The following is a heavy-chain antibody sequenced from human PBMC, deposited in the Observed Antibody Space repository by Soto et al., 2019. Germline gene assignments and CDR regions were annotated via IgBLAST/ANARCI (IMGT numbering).Heavy chain of an antibody. Sequence: SETLSLTCSVSGGTISAYYWNWIRQSPGKGLEWIGYIHYSGSTSYDRSLESRVTISLNPSKTQFSLKLSSVTAADTAFYYCARNPKDFWNGYYFDSWGQGTLVTVS. D-gene: IGHD3-3*01. CDR2: IHYSGST. V-gene: IGHV4-59*01. J-gene: IGHJ4*02. CDR1: GGTISAYY. CDR3: ARNPKDFWNGYYFDS.